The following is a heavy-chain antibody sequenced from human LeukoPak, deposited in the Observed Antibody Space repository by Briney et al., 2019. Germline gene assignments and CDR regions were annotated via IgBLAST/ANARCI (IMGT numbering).Heavy chain of an antibody. D-gene: IGHD4-17*01. CDR1: GFTFGTYA. V-gene: IGHV3-23*01. CDR3: AKASGDYDY. J-gene: IGHJ4*02. Sequence: GGSLRLSCAASGFTFGTYAMSWVRQAPGKGLDWDSGISGSGVGTYYADSVKGRFTISRDNSKNTLYLQMNSLRVEDTAVYYCAKASGDYDYWGQGTLVTVSS. CDR2: ISGSGVGT.